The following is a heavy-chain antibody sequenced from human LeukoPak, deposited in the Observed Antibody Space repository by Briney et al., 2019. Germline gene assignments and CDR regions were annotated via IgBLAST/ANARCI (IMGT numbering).Heavy chain of an antibody. V-gene: IGHV1-69*13. CDR3: ARDQSSSSWFHFDY. CDR1: GGTFSSYA. J-gene: IGHJ4*02. CDR2: IIPIFGTA. D-gene: IGHD6-13*01. Sequence: ASVKVSCKASGGTFSSYAISWVRQAPGQGLEWMGGIIPIFGTANYAQKFQGRVTITADESTSTAYMELSSLRSEDTAEYYCARDQSSSSWFHFDYWGQGTLVTVSS.